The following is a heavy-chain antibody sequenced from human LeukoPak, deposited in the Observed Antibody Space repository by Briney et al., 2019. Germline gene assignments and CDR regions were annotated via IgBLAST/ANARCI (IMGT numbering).Heavy chain of an antibody. V-gene: IGHV3-30-3*01. Sequence: GGSLRLSCAASGFTFSSYAMHWVRQAPGKGLEWVAVISYDGSNKYYADSVKGRFTISRDNSKNTLYLQMNSLRAEDTAVYYCARVSGILTGYDYWGQGTLVTVSS. CDR1: GFTFSSYA. CDR2: ISYDGSNK. J-gene: IGHJ4*02. D-gene: IGHD3-9*01. CDR3: ARVSGILTGYDY.